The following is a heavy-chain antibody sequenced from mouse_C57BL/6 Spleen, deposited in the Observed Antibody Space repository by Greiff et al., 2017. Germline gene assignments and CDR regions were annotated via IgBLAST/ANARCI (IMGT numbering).Heavy chain of an antibody. CDR2: ISSGSSTI. Sequence: EVQGVESGGGLVKPGGSLKLSCAASGFTFSDYGMHWVRQAPEKGLEWVAYISSGSSTIYYADTVKGRFTISRDNAKNTLFLQMTSLRSEDTAMYYCARGPYYGSSSFAYWGQGTLVTVSA. V-gene: IGHV5-17*01. J-gene: IGHJ3*01. D-gene: IGHD1-1*01. CDR3: ARGPYYGSSSFAY. CDR1: GFTFSDYG.